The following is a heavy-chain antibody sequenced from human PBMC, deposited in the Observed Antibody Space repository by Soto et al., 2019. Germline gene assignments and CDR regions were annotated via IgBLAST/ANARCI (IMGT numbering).Heavy chain of an antibody. Sequence: QVQLQESGPGLVKASETLSLNCTVSDDSLIGYYWSWIRQPAGKGLEWIGRVYNSGRINYNPSLKSRTSMSIDMSKNQFSLKLSSVTAADTAVYYCVRDRLEKLISGMDFWGRGTTVTVSS. CDR2: VYNSGRI. CDR3: VRDRLEKLISGMDF. D-gene: IGHD6-19*01. CDR1: DDSLIGYY. V-gene: IGHV4-4*07. J-gene: IGHJ6*02.